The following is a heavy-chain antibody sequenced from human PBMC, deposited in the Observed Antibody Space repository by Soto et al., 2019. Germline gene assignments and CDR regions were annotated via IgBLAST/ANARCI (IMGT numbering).Heavy chain of an antibody. V-gene: IGHV1-69*02. D-gene: IGHD2-2*01. CDR1: GGTFSTYT. CDR3: SIGSWSAETFDV. Sequence: QVHLEQSGAEVKKPGSSVKVSCKAAGGTFSTYTLIWVRQAPGQGLEWMGRIIPMLTVTNSAQKFQGRVTLTADKSTSRAFMELTSLTADDTAVYYCSIGSWSAETFDVWGHGTMVTVSS. CDR2: IIPMLTVT. J-gene: IGHJ3*01.